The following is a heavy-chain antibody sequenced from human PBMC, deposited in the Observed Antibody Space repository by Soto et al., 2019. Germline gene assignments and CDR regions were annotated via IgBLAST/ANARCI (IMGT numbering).Heavy chain of an antibody. CDR3: ARDVLNWFDP. V-gene: IGHV4-31*03. CDR1: GGSISSGGYY. Sequence: SETLSLTCTVSGGSISSGGYYWSWIRQHPGKGLEWIGYIYYSGSTYYNPSLKSRVTISVDTSKNQFSLKLSSVTAADTAVYYCARDVLNWFDPWGQGTLVTVS. CDR2: IYYSGST. J-gene: IGHJ5*02.